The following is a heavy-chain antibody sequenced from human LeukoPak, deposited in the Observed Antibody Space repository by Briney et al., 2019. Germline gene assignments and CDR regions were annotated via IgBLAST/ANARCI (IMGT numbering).Heavy chain of an antibody. CDR3: AREPLD. J-gene: IGHJ4*02. V-gene: IGHV3-21*01. CDR1: GFTFSTYS. Sequence: TGGSLRLSCAASGFTFSTYSMTWVRQAPGKGLEWGSSISSSSSSIYYADSVRGRFTISRDNAKNSLYLQMNSLRAEDTAVYYCAREPLDWGQGALVTVSS. CDR2: ISSSSSSI.